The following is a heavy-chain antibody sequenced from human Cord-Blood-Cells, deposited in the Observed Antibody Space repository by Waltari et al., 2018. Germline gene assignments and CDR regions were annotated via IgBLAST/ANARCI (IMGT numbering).Heavy chain of an antibody. D-gene: IGHD4-17*01. CDR1: GGTFSSYA. CDR3: AREGDYGGNYDAFDI. J-gene: IGHJ3*02. CDR2: IIPNLGKA. V-gene: IGHV1-69*11. Sequence: QVQLVQSGAEVKKPGSSVKVSCKASGGTFSSYAISWVRQAPGQGLEWMGGIIPNLGKANDAQKFQDRGTITADESTSTAYMELSSLRSEDTAVYYCAREGDYGGNYDAFDIWGQGTMVTVSS.